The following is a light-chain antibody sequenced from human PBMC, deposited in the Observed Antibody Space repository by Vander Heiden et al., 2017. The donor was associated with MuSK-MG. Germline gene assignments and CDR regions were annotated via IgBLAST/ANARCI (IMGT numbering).Light chain of an antibody. CDR1: QSISSY. J-gene: IGKJ1*01. Sequence: DIQMTQSPSSLSASVGDRVTITCRASQSISSYLNWYQQKPGKAPKLLIYAASSLQSGVPSRFSGSGSGTDFTLTISSRQPEDFATYYCQQRYSTPWTLVKGTKVKIK. CDR2: AAS. V-gene: IGKV1-39*01. CDR3: QQRYSTPWT.